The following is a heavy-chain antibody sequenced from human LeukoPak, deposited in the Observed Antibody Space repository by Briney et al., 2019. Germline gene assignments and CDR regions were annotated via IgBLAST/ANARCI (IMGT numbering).Heavy chain of an antibody. J-gene: IGHJ6*02. CDR3: ARDLYYDSSGYYGFWVAYYYYGMDV. Sequence: PGGSLRLSCAASGFTFSSYWMHWVRQAPGKGVVWVSRINSDGSSTSYADSVKGRFTISRDNAKNTLYLQMNSLRAEDTAVYYCARDLYYDSSGYYGFWVAYYYYGMDVWGQGTTVTVSS. CDR2: INSDGSST. CDR1: GFTFSSYW. D-gene: IGHD3-22*01. V-gene: IGHV3-74*01.